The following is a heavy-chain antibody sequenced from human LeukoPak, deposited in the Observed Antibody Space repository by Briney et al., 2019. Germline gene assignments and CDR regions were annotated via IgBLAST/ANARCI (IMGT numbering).Heavy chain of an antibody. CDR2: ITPGGST. CDR1: RGSFSGFF. Sequence: SETLSLTCAVYRGSFSGFFWTWVRQPPGKGLEWIGDITPGGSTNYNSSLKSRLSISLDSSRDQFSLKLSLVTAADTAVYYRARGSWELFSHGPRWYSDPWGLGTLVIVSS. J-gene: IGHJ2*01. CDR3: ARGSWELFSHGPRWYSDP. V-gene: IGHV4-34*01. D-gene: IGHD1-26*01.